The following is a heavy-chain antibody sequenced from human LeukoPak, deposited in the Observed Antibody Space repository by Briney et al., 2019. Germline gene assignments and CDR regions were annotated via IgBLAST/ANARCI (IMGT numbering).Heavy chain of an antibody. D-gene: IGHD6-13*01. CDR3: ARRRIAAVGDLFDY. V-gene: IGHV3-30*03. Sequence: GGSLRLSCAVSGFTFSSYGMHWVRQAPGKGLEWVAVISHDGSDNYYADSVKGRFTISRDNSKNTLYLQMNSLRTEDTAVYHCARRRIAAVGDLFDYWGQGTLVTVSS. CDR2: ISHDGSDN. CDR1: GFTFSSYG. J-gene: IGHJ4*02.